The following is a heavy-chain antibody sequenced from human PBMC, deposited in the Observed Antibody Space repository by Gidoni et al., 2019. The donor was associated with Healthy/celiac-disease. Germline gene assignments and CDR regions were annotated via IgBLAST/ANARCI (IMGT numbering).Heavy chain of an antibody. CDR3: AKGPSYYYGSGSSLGAPNWFDP. D-gene: IGHD3-10*01. Sequence: EVQLVESGGGLVQPGRSLRLSCAASGSTFDDYAMHWVRQAPGKGLECVSGISLNSGSIGYADSVKGRFTISRDNAKNSLYLQMNSLRAEDTALYYCAKGPSYYYGSGSSLGAPNWFDPWGQGTLVTLSS. J-gene: IGHJ5*02. V-gene: IGHV3-9*01. CDR2: ISLNSGSI. CDR1: GSTFDDYA.